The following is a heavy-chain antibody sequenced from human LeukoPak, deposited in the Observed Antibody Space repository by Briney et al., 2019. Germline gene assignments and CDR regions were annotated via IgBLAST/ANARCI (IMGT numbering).Heavy chain of an antibody. J-gene: IGHJ5*02. D-gene: IGHD2-8*01. CDR3: ARCMVLRQGWCNWFDP. V-gene: IGHV3-23*01. CDR1: GFALRNYA. CDR2: VKSLGDT. Sequence: SGGSLRLSCEASGFALRNYAMTWVRRAPGKGPEWVSSVKSLGDTHYADSVKGRFTISRDNSEDTLYLQMNSLRVEDTAIYFCARCMVLRQGWCNWFDPWGQGTLVTVSS.